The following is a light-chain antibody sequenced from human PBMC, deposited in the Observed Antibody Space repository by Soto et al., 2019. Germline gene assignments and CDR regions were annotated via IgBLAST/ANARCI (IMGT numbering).Light chain of an antibody. CDR3: QQYNLYWT. CDR2: KTS. J-gene: IGKJ1*01. V-gene: IGKV1-5*03. CDR1: QSISTW. Sequence: DIQMTQSPSTLSASVGDRVTITCRASQSISTWLAWYQHKPGKAPKLLIYKTSNLETGVPSRFSGSGSGTEFTITISSLEPDDFATYYCQQYNLYWTFGLGTQVEMK.